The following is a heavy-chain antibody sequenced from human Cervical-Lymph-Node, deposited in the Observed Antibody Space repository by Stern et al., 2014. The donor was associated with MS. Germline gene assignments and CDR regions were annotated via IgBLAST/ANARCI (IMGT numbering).Heavy chain of an antibody. Sequence: QVHLVESGGGLVKPGGSLRLSCAASGFGFSDYYMSWIRQAPGQGLEWVSYISKSGRTTYYADSVKGRFTISRDNAKNSLYLQMNSLRAEDTAMFFCARLLYSSGWYYFDSWGQGALVTVPS. CDR1: GFGFSDYY. CDR2: ISKSGRTT. J-gene: IGHJ4*02. D-gene: IGHD6-19*01. V-gene: IGHV3-11*01. CDR3: ARLLYSSGWYYFDS.